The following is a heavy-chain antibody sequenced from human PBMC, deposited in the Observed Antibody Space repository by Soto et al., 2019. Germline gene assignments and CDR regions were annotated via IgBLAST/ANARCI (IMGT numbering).Heavy chain of an antibody. CDR3: AKAGDGYNSFFDS. CDR1: GFAFSSFG. CDR2: ISSDGSKT. Sequence: QVQLVQSGGGVVRPGGSLRLSCAGSGFAFSSFGMHWVRQTPDKGLEWVAVISSDGSKTYYADSVKGRGTISRDISANTLYLQMNNLRAEDTALYYCAKAGDGYNSFFDSLGQGALVTVSS. J-gene: IGHJ4*02. D-gene: IGHD5-12*01. V-gene: IGHV3-30*18.